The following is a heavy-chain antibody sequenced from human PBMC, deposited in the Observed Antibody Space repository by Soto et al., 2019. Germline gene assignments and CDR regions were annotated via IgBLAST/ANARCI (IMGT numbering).Heavy chain of an antibody. CDR2: ISGSGGST. V-gene: IGHV3-23*01. CDR1: GFTFSSYA. Sequence: GSLRLPCAASGFTFSSYAMSWVRQAPGKGLEWVSAISGSGGSTYYADSVKGRFTISRDNSKNPLYLQMNSLRAEDTAVYYCAKAIVNCSSTSCYNGIYYYYGMDVWGQGTTVTVSS. CDR3: AKAIVNCSSTSCYNGIYYYYGMDV. D-gene: IGHD2-2*02. J-gene: IGHJ6*02.